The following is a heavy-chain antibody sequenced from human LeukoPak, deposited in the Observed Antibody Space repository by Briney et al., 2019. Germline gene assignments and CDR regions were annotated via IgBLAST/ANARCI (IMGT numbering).Heavy chain of an antibody. CDR3: AKRYGTSGFNWFDP. CDR1: GFTFDDYA. V-gene: IGHV3-9*01. Sequence: PGGSLRLSCAASGFTFDDYAMHWVRQAPGKGLEWVSGISWNSGSTAYADSVKGRFTISRDNSKNTLYLQMNSLRAEDTAVYYCAKRYGTSGFNWFDPWGQGTLVTVSS. J-gene: IGHJ5*02. CDR2: ISWNSGST. D-gene: IGHD6-19*01.